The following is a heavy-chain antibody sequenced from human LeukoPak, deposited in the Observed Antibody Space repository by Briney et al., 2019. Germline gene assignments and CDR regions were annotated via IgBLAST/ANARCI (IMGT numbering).Heavy chain of an antibody. V-gene: IGHV3-21*01. J-gene: IGHJ4*02. Sequence: PGGSLRLSCAASEFTFSSYSMNWVRQAPGKGLEWVSSISSSSSYIYYADSVKGRFTISRDNAKNSLYLQMNSLRAEDTAVYYCARVDAAPLGYQLLYADYWGQGTLVTVSS. CDR3: ARVDAAPLGYQLLYADY. CDR2: ISSSSSYI. CDR1: EFTFSSYS. D-gene: IGHD2-2*02.